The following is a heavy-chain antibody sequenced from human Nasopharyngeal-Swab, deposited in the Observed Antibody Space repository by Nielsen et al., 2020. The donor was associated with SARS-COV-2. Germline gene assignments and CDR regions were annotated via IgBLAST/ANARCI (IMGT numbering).Heavy chain of an antibody. V-gene: IGHV3-30*18. J-gene: IGHJ4*02. Sequence: SLKISCAASGFTFSSYGMHWVRQAPGKGLEWVAVISYDGSNKYYADSVKGRFTISRDNSKNTLYLQMNSLRAEDTAVYYCAKAEQWLDLDYWGQGTLVTVSS. CDR2: ISYDGSNK. CDR3: AKAEQWLDLDY. D-gene: IGHD6-19*01. CDR1: GFTFSSYG.